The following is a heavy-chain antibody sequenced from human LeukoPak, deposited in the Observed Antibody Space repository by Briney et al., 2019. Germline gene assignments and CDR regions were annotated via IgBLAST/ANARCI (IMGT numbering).Heavy chain of an antibody. V-gene: IGHV4-39*07. D-gene: IGHD6-13*01. J-gene: IGHJ4*02. CDR1: GGSISSSTYY. CDR3: ARPAGYSSSWYHLDY. Sequence: SETLSLTCTVSGGSISSSTYYWGWIRQSPGKGLEWIGSVHYSGGSYYSPSLKSRVTISLNTSKNQFSLKLSSVTAADTAVYYCARPAGYSSSWYHLDYWGQGTLVTVSS. CDR2: VHYSGGS.